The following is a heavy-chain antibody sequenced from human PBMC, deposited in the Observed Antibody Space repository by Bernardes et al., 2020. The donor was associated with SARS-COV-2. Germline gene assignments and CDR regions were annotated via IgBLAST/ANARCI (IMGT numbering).Heavy chain of an antibody. V-gene: IGHV5-10-1*01. CDR1: GYSSTNYW. CDR3: ARLGGSGSYDGFDL. CDR2: IDPSDSYI. D-gene: IGHD3-10*01. J-gene: IGHJ3*01. Sequence: GESLKISCKGSGYSSTNYWISWVRQMPGKGLEWMGKIDPSDSYINDSPSFQGHVSMSVDTSISTAYLQWSSLKASDTAMYYCARLGGSGSYDGFDLWGQGTLVTVSS.